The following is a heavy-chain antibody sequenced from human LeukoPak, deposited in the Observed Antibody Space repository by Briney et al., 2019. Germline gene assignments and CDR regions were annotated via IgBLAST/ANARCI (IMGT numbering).Heavy chain of an antibody. J-gene: IGHJ5*02. Sequence: ASVKVSCKASGYTFTTYDINWVRQTTGRGLEWMGWMNPNSGNTGYAQKFQGRVTMTRNTSISTAYMELSSLRSEDTAVYYCARVLPSQYCGSTSCYNRRYNWFDPWGQGTLVTVSS. CDR1: GYTFTTYD. CDR3: ARVLPSQYCGSTSCYNRRYNWFDP. V-gene: IGHV1-8*01. D-gene: IGHD2-2*02. CDR2: MNPNSGNT.